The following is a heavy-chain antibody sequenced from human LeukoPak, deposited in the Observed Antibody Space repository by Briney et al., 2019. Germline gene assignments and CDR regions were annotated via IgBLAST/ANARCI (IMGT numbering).Heavy chain of an antibody. CDR1: GYSFTTYW. J-gene: IGHJ4*02. CDR3: ARLRLEQQVWPYYFDY. D-gene: IGHD6-13*01. Sequence: GESLKISCKGSGYSFTTYWIGWVRQMPGKGLEWMGIIYPDDSDTRYSPSFRGQVTISADKSISTAYLQWSSLKASDTAMYYCARLRLEQQVWPYYFDYWGQGTLVTVSS. V-gene: IGHV5-51*01. CDR2: IYPDDSDT.